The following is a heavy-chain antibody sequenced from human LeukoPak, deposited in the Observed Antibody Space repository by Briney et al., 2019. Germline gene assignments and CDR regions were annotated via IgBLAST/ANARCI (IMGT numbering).Heavy chain of an antibody. CDR3: ARGVVGGTTGNWFDP. V-gene: IGHV4-61*02. Sequence: SETLSLTCTVSGGSISSGSYYWSWIRQPAGKGLEWIGRIYSSGSTNYNPSLKSRVTISVDTSKNQFSLRLSSVTAADTAVYYWARGVVGGTTGNWFDPWGQGTLVTVSS. CDR1: GGSISSGSYY. D-gene: IGHD1-26*01. J-gene: IGHJ5*02. CDR2: IYSSGST.